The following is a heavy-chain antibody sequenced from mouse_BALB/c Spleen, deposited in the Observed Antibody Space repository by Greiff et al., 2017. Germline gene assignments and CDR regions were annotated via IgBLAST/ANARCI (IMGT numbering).Heavy chain of an antibody. CDR2: ISSGGSYT. J-gene: IGHJ3*01. CDR3: ARVDDYAAWFAY. V-gene: IGHV5-9-4*01. D-gene: IGHD2-4*01. Sequence: DVMLVESGGGLVKPGGSLKLSCAASGFTFSSYAMSWVRQSPEKRLEWVAEISSGGSYTYYPDTVTGRFTISRDNAKNTLYLEMSSLRSEDTAMYYCARVDDYAAWFAYWGQGTLVTVSA. CDR1: GFTFSSYA.